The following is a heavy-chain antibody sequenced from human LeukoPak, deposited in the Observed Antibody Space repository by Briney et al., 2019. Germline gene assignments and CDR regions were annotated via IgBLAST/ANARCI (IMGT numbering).Heavy chain of an antibody. V-gene: IGHV1-8*01. J-gene: IGHJ4*02. CDR1: GYTFTSYD. CDR2: MNPNSGNT. CDR3: ARGIGSTTVTTLEYYLDY. Sequence: GASVKVSCKASGYTFTSYDINWVRQATGQGLEWMGWMNPNSGNTGYAQKFQGRVTMTRNTSISTAYMELSSLRSEDTAVYYCARGIGSTTVTTLEYYLDYWGQGTLVTVSS. D-gene: IGHD4-17*01.